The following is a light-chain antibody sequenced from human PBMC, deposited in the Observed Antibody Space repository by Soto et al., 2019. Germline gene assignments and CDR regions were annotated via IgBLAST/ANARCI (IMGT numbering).Light chain of an antibody. CDR2: GAS. V-gene: IGKV3-15*01. CDR3: QQYNNLPPCT. CDR1: QSVSNN. Sequence: EIVLTQSPATLSVSPGERATLSCRASQSVSNNLAWYQQKPGQAPRLLIYGASTRAAGVPARFSGSGSGTQFSLIISSLLSEDFAVSYCQQYNNLPPCTFGQGTRLEIK. J-gene: IGKJ5*01.